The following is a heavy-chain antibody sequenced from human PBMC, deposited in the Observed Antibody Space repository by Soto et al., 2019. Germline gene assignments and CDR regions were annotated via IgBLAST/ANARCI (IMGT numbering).Heavy chain of an antibody. Sequence: PGGSLRLSCAASGFTVSSSYMSWVRQAPGKGLEWVSVIYSGGGTYFADSVKGRFAMSRDNSENTLYLQMNSLRAEDTAVYYCGKHRGGYDRGFGYWGRGALVTVSS. CDR2: IYSGGGT. V-gene: IGHV3-66*01. J-gene: IGHJ4*02. CDR1: GFTVSSSY. D-gene: IGHD5-12*01. CDR3: GKHRGGYDRGFGY.